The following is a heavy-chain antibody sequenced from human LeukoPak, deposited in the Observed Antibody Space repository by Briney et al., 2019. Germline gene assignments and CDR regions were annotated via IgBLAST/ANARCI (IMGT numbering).Heavy chain of an antibody. D-gene: IGHD3-3*01. J-gene: IGHJ4*02. CDR2: ISAYNGNT. V-gene: IGHV1-18*01. CDR1: GYTFTSYG. CDR3: ARDLYRTYYDFWSGYFQAPDY. Sequence: ASVKVSCKASGYTFTSYGISWVRQAPGQGLEWMGWISAYNGNTNYAQKLQGRVTMTTDTSTSTAYMELRSLRSDDTAVYYCARDLYRTYYDFWSGYFQAPDYWGQGTLVTVSS.